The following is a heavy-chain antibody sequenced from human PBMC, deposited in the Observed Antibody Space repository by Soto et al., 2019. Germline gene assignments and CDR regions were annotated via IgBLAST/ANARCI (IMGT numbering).Heavy chain of an antibody. J-gene: IGHJ6*02. CDR2: INPSAGTT. CDR1: GYTFTSYY. Sequence: ASVRVSCKASGYTFTSYYMHWVRQAPGQGLEWMGVINPSAGTTSYAQKFQGRVTMTRDTSTSTVYMELSSLRSEDTAVYYCSRDLDPKIAAAGQQDCAMDAWGQGTTVTVSS. V-gene: IGHV1-46*01. CDR3: SRDLDPKIAAAGQQDCAMDA. D-gene: IGHD6-13*01.